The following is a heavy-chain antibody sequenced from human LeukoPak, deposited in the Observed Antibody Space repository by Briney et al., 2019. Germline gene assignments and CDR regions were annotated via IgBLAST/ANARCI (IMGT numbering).Heavy chain of an antibody. J-gene: IGHJ4*02. CDR3: ARGTPMWDYVWGSYRQGLDY. Sequence: GGSLRLSCAASGFTFSDYYMSWIRQAPGKGLEWISYISPSGTIIYYVDSVKGRFTISRDNAKNSVYLQMNSLRAEDTAVYYCARGTPMWDYVWGSYRQGLDYWGQGTLVTVSS. V-gene: IGHV3-11*04. D-gene: IGHD3-16*02. CDR1: GFTFSDYY. CDR2: ISPSGTII.